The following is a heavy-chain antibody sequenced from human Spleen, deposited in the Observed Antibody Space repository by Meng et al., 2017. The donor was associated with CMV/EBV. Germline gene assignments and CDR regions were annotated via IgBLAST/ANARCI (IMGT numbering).Heavy chain of an antibody. D-gene: IGHD5-18*01. CDR1: GFTFRSYA. CDR2: ISYSGRNE. V-gene: IGHV3-30*04. J-gene: IGHJ4*02. Sequence: GESLKISCAASGFTFRSYAMNWVRQAPGKGLEWVAIISYSGRNEYYADSVKGRFTISRDNSKTILYLQMNSLRAEDTALYYCARDDDSYGFVAIDHWGQGTLVTVSS. CDR3: ARDDDSYGFVAIDH.